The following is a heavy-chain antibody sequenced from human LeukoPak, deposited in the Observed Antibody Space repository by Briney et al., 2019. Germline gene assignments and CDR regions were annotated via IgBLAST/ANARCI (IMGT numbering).Heavy chain of an antibody. J-gene: IGHJ4*02. V-gene: IGHV4-39*07. CDR3: ARPRYSSSYYFDY. CDR2: IYYSGST. D-gene: IGHD6-6*01. CDR1: GGSISSSSYY. Sequence: PSETLPLTCTVSGGSISSSSYYWGWIRQPPGKGLEWIGSIYYSGSTYYNPSLKSRVTISVDTSKNQFSLKLSSVTAADTAVYYCARPRYSSSYYFDYWGQGTLVTVSS.